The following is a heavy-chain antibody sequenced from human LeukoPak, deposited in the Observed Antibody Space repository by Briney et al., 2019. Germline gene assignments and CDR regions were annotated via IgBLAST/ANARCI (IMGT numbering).Heavy chain of an antibody. V-gene: IGHV1-18*01. CDR2: MSAYNSNT. D-gene: IGHD3-9*01. Sequence: ASVSVSCTASGYTFTIYGISWVRQAPGQGLEWMGWMSAYNSNTNYAQKLQGRVTMTTDTSTSTAYMELRSLRSDDTAVYYCARDEDYHILTGYERFDYWGQGTLVTVSS. CDR3: ARDEDYHILTGYERFDY. CDR1: GYTFTIYG. J-gene: IGHJ4*02.